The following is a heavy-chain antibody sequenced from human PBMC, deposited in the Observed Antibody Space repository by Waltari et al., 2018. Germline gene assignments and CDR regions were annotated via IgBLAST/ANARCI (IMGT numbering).Heavy chain of an antibody. D-gene: IGHD6-13*01. CDR3: TRGGRDSSWYWRD. V-gene: IGHV3-7*01. CDR2: IKQDGSEK. Sequence: EVQLVESGGGLAQPGGSLRLPCAASGLSFRNHWMTWVRQASGKGPEWVANIKQDGSEKYYMDSVKGRFTISRDNAKNSLYLQMNNLRVEDTAVYYCTRGGRDSSWYWRDWGQGTLVTVSS. J-gene: IGHJ4*02. CDR1: GLSFRNHW.